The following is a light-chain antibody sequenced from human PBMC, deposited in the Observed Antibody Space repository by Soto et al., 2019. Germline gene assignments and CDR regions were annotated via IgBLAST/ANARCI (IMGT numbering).Light chain of an antibody. CDR3: SSYTSSSTPLYV. CDR1: SSDVGGYNY. Sequence: QSALTQPASVSGSPGQSITISCTGTSSDVGGYNYVSWYQQHPGKAPKLMIYDVSNRPSGVSNRFSGSKSGNTASLTTSGLQAEDEADYYCSSYTSSSTPLYVFGTGTKLTVL. J-gene: IGLJ1*01. V-gene: IGLV2-14*01. CDR2: DVS.